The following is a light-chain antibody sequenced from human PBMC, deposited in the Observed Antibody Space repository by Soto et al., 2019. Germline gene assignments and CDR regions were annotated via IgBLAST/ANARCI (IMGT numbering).Light chain of an antibody. Sequence: EIVITQSPATLSVSPGERAALPCRAIQSVRSNLAWYRQKPGQAPRLLIYGASSRETGIPDRFGCSGAGTDCTRTISRLEPEDVEVDYCQQYGSSTWTFCQGTKVDI. CDR3: QQYGSSTWT. V-gene: IGKV3-20*01. J-gene: IGKJ1*01. CDR1: QSVRSN. CDR2: GAS.